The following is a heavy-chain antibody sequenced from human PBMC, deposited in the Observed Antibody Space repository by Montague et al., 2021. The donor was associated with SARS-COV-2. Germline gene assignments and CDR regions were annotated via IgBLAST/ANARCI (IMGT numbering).Heavy chain of an antibody. CDR1: GYIFSSYS. J-gene: IGHJ3*02. V-gene: IGHV1-18*01. Sequence: SVKVSCKASGYIFSSYSIGWVRQAPGQGLEWMGWISTYDYKTNYAQMVQGRVTVTTDTSTSTVYMELRSLRSDDTAVYYCARDWYCRGGRCHNTFDIWGQGTLVTVSS. CDR3: ARDWYCRGGRCHNTFDI. D-gene: IGHD2-15*01. CDR2: ISTYDYKT.